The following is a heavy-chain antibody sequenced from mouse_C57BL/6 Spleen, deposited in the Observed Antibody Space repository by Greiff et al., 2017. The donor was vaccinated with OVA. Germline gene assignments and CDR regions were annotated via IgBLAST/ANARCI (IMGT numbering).Heavy chain of an antibody. J-gene: IGHJ3*01. CDR1: GFTFSSYA. CDR3: ARDGGFAY. CDR2: ISDGGSYT. Sequence: EVQRVESGGGLVKPGGSLKLSCAASGFTFSSYAMSWVRQTQEKRLEWVATISDGGSYTYYPDNVKGRFTISRDNAKNNLYLQMSHLKSEDTAMYYCARDGGFAYWGQGTLVTVSA. V-gene: IGHV5-4*01.